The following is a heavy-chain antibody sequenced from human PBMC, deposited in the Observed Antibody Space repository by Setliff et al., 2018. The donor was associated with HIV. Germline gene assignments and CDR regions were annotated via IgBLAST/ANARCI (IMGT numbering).Heavy chain of an antibody. V-gene: IGHV3-74*01. D-gene: IGHD2-8*01. CDR3: ARPYTVWAYGMDL. Sequence: GGSLRLSCVASGFTFSGAWMHWVRQAPGKGLVWVSRINSDGSITDYADSVKGRFTISRDNAKNTLYMQMNSLRAEDTAVCYCARPYTVWAYGMDLWGQGTTVTVSS. CDR1: GFTFSGAW. J-gene: IGHJ6*02. CDR2: INSDGSIT.